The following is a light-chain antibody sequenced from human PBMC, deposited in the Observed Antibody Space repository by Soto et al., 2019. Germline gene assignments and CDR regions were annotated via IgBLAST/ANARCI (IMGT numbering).Light chain of an antibody. V-gene: IGKV4-1*01. J-gene: IGKJ4*01. CDR2: WAS. Sequence: DIVMTQSPDSLAVSLVERATINCKSSQSVLYSFDNKNYVRWYQQKPVHPPKLLIYWASTREFGVPDLFIGAGSGTDFTLTISSLQAEDVAVYYCQQYYDTPLTFCGGTKVEIK. CDR1: QSVLYSFDNKNY. CDR3: QQYYDTPLT.